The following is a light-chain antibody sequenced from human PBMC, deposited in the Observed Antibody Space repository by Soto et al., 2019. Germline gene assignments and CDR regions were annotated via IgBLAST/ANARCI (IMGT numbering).Light chain of an antibody. Sequence: DIQMTQSPSSVSASVGDRVTITCRASQGISRWLAWYQQKPGKAPKLLINAASNLQSGVPSRFSGSGSGTDFTLTISSLQPEDFATYYCQQANSFPWTFGQGTKVEIK. CDR3: QQANSFPWT. CDR2: AAS. J-gene: IGKJ1*01. CDR1: QGISRW. V-gene: IGKV1-12*01.